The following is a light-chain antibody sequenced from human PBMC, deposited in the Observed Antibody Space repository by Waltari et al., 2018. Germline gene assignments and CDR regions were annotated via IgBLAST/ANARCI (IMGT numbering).Light chain of an antibody. Sequence: EVVMTQSPATLSVSPGDRATLSCRASESVSVDLAWYQQRPGQAPRLLVYGADTRATGVPARFSGRGSGTEFTLTISSLQSEGFAVYYCQQYNDWPLLTFGGGTRVEIK. J-gene: IGKJ4*01. V-gene: IGKV3D-15*01. CDR1: ESVSVD. CDR2: GAD. CDR3: QQYNDWPLLT.